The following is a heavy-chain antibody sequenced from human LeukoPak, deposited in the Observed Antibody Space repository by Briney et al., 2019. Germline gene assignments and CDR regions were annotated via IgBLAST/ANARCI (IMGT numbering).Heavy chain of an antibody. CDR1: GITFSSYG. Sequence: QSGGSLRLSCVASGITFSSYGMSWVRQAPGKGLEWVSVISSSGGSTYYADSVKGRFTISRDNSKNTLYLQMNSLRAEDTAVYCCAKPGCTNCYKGFDYWGQGTLVTVSS. V-gene: IGHV3-23*01. CDR3: AKPGCTNCYKGFDY. J-gene: IGHJ4*02. CDR2: ISSSGGST. D-gene: IGHD2-2*02.